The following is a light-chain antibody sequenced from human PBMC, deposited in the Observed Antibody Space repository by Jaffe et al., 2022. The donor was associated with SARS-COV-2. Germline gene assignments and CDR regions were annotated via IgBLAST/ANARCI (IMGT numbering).Light chain of an antibody. CDR3: QQYDNFPQFT. Sequence: DVQMTQSPSSLSASVGDRVAITCQASQDISNCLNWYQQKPGKAPKLLIYDASNLETGVPSRFSGSGSGTHFTFTISSLQPEDIATYYCQQYDNFPQFTFGPGTIVDIK. V-gene: IGKV1-33*01. CDR2: DAS. J-gene: IGKJ3*01. CDR1: QDISNC.